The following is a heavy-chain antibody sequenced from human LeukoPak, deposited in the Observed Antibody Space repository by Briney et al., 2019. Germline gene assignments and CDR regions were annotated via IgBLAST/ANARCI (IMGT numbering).Heavy chain of an antibody. CDR1: GFTFSSFS. J-gene: IGHJ4*02. CDR3: ASPIRQQWELP. D-gene: IGHD1-26*01. Sequence: GGSLRLSCAASGFTFSSFSMNWVRQAPGKGLEWVSSISSSSSYIYYADSVKGRFTISRDNAKNSLYLQMNSLRAEDTAVYYCASPIRQQWELPWGQGTLVTVSS. V-gene: IGHV3-21*01. CDR2: ISSSSSYI.